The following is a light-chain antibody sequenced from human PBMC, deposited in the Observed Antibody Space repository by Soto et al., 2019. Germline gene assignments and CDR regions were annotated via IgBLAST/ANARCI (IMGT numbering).Light chain of an antibody. CDR3: QQYYSYPYT. V-gene: IGKV1-8*01. J-gene: IGKJ5*01. CDR1: QGISSY. Sequence: AIRMTQSPSSLPASTGDRVTITCRASQGISSYLAWYQQKPGKAPKLLIYAASTLQSGVPSRFSGSGSGTDFTLTISCLQSGDFATYYCQQYYSYPYTFGQGTRLEIK. CDR2: AAS.